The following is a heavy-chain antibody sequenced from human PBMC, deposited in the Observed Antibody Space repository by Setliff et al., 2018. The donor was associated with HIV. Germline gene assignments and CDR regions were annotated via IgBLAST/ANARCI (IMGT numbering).Heavy chain of an antibody. CDR2: IIPVFGTT. Sequence: SVKVSCKTSGGIFSTYALSWLRQAPGQGLEWVGRIIPVFGTTNYAQNFHGRVTVTADKSTNTVYMELNNLRSDDTALYFCARHGGPTSGTTGYYFDDWGQGTLVPSPQ. CDR1: GGIFSTYA. CDR3: ARHGGPTSGTTGYYFDD. J-gene: IGHJ4*02. V-gene: IGHV1-69*06. D-gene: IGHD4-17*01.